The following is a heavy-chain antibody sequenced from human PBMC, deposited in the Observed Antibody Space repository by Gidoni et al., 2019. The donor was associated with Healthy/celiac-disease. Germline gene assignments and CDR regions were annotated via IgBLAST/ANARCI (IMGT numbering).Heavy chain of an antibody. J-gene: IGHJ4*02. CDR3: ARDYRDSSGYKLLDY. V-gene: IGHV3-21*01. D-gene: IGHD3-22*01. CDR2: ISSSSSYI. Sequence: GKGLEWVSSISSSSSYIYYADSVKGRFTISRDNAKNSLYLQMNSLRAEDTAVYYCARDYRDSSGYKLLDYWGQGTLVTVSS.